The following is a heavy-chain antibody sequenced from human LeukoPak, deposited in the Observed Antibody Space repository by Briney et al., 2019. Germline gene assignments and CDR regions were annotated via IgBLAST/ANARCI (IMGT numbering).Heavy chain of an antibody. CDR2: IYYSGST. D-gene: IGHD6-13*01. Sequence: PSETLSLTCTVSGGSMTNYYWSWIRQPPGKGLEWIGYIYYSGSTNYNPSLKSRVTISVNTSKNQFSLKLSSVTAADTAVYYCARHFGDSSSWYWYFDLWGRGTLVTVSS. V-gene: IGHV4-59*08. CDR3: ARHFGDSSSWYWYFDL. CDR1: GGSMTNYY. J-gene: IGHJ2*01.